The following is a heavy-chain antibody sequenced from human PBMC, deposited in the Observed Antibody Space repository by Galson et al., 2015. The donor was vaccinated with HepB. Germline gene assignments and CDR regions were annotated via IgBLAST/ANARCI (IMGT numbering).Heavy chain of an antibody. J-gene: IGHJ5*02. Sequence: SETLSLTCSVSGDSVSRSRYYWGWIRQPPGKGLEWIGNIYFDGTTYFNPSLKSRVTMSIDTSKSQFSLRLNSVTAPDTAVYFCARQWTDHGEYDTWGQGTLVTVSS. CDR1: GDSVSRSRYY. D-gene: IGHD4-17*01. CDR3: ARQWTDHGEYDT. V-gene: IGHV4-39*01. CDR2: IYFDGTT.